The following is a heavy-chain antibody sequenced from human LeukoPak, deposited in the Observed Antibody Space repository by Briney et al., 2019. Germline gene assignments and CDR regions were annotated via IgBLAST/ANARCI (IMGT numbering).Heavy chain of an antibody. Sequence: WISAYNGNTNYAQKLQGRVTMTTDTSTSTAYMELRSLRSDDTAVYYCARDLTGEGNWFDPWGQGTLVTVSS. J-gene: IGHJ5*02. D-gene: IGHD3-10*01. CDR3: ARDLTGEGNWFDP. CDR2: ISAYNGNT. V-gene: IGHV1-18*01.